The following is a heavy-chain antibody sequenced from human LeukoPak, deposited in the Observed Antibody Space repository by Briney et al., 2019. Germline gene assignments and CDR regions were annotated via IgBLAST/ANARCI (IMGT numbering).Heavy chain of an antibody. Sequence: SETLSLTCDVYGGSFSGYYWSWIRQPPGKGLEWIGEINHSGSTNYNPSLKSRVTISVDTSKNQFSLKLSSVTAADTAVYYCARGAKWAYLSYFDYWGQGTLVTVSS. CDR2: INHSGST. D-gene: IGHD2-2*02. CDR3: ARGAKWAYLSYFDY. J-gene: IGHJ4*02. V-gene: IGHV4-34*01. CDR1: GGSFSGYY.